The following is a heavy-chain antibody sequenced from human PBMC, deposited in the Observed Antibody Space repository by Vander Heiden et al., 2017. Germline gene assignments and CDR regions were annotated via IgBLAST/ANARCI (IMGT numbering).Heavy chain of an antibody. J-gene: IGHJ4*02. CDR2: RWYDGNNK. CDR1: GFTFSSYG. Sequence: QVQLVASGGGVVQPGRSLRLSCAASGFTFSSYGMHWVRQAPGKGLEWVAVRWYDGNNKNYADSVKGRFTIARDNSKNTLYLQMNSLGAEDTAVYYCARDGIGYCSGGTCYNPFDYWGQGTLVIVSS. D-gene: IGHD2-15*01. CDR3: ARDGIGYCSGGTCYNPFDY. V-gene: IGHV3-33*01.